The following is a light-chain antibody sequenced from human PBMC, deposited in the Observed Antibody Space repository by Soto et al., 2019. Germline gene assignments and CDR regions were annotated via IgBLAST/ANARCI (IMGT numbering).Light chain of an antibody. CDR2: AAS. CDR3: QRDNNYPSIT. V-gene: IGKV1-9*01. Sequence: DIQLTQSPSFLSASVGDRVTITCRASQGISSYLAWYQQKPGKAPKLLIYAASTLQSGVPSRFSGSGSGTEFTLTISSLQPDDFETYCCQRDNNYPSITFCGEPEVDI. CDR1: QGISSY. J-gene: IGKJ4*01.